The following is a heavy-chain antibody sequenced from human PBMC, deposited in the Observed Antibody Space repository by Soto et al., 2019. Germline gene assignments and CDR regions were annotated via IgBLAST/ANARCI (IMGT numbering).Heavy chain of an antibody. CDR2: ISGSGGST. Sequence: PGGSLRLSCAASGFTFSSYAMSWVRQAPGKGLEWVSAISGSGGSTYYADSVKGRFTISRDNSKNTLYLQMNSLRAEDTAVYYCAKDEPPYYYGSGSYPHDYWGQGALVTVSS. D-gene: IGHD3-10*01. J-gene: IGHJ4*02. CDR3: AKDEPPYYYGSGSYPHDY. V-gene: IGHV3-23*01. CDR1: GFTFSSYA.